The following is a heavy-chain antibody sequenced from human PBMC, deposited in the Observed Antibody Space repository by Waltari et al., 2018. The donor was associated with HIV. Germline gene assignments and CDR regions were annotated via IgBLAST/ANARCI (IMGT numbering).Heavy chain of an antibody. Sequence: VHSLQSGPERQRSGAFATTLCKAHGYTFVTLCFNWFRPSPGHLPEWLGGLNPNSGNTTLAYIFEDRVSMTRDVSTDTAYMEMSGLTPEDTAIYYCARNSSRKGNRYFYYGLDVWGQGTPVTV. CDR3: ARNSSRKGNRYFYYGLDV. J-gene: IGHJ6*02. CDR2: LNPNSGNT. D-gene: IGHD3-22*01. CDR1: GYTFVTLC. V-gene: IGHV1-8*02.